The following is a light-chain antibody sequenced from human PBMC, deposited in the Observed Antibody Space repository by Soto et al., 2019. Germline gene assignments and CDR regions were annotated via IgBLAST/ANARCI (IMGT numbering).Light chain of an antibody. V-gene: IGKV1-5*01. J-gene: IGKJ1*01. CDR2: GAS. CDR3: QQYTRLWT. CDR1: QSISDW. Sequence: DIQMTQSPSTLSASVGDRVTITCRASQSISDWLAWYQQKPGKAPKLLIYGASILESGAPSRFSGSGSGTEFTLTISSLQPDDFATYYCQQYTRLWTFGQGTKVEIK.